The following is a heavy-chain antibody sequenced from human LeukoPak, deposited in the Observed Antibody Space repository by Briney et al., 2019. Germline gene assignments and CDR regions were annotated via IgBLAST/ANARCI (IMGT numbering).Heavy chain of an antibody. CDR2: INPSSGGT. J-gene: IGHJ6*02. CDR1: GYTFTCYY. D-gene: IGHD6-13*01. CDR3: ARDSVKIAAAGSYYYGMDV. Sequence: GASVTVSCKASGYTFTCYYMHWVRQAPGQGLEWMGWINPSSGGTNYAQKFQGRVTMNRDTSISTAYMELSRLRSDDTAVYYCARDSVKIAAAGSYYYGMDVWGQGTTVTVSS. V-gene: IGHV1-2*02.